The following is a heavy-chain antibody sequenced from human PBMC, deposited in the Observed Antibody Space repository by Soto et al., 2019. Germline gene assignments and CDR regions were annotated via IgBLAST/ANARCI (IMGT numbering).Heavy chain of an antibody. V-gene: IGHV1-18*04. J-gene: IGHJ6*02. D-gene: IGHD3-3*01. Sequence: ASVKVSCKASGYTFTSYGISWVRQAPGQGLEWMGWISAYNGNTNYAQKLQGRVTMTTDTSTSTAYMELRSLRSDDTAVYYCARLGLRFLEWLPLKTYYYYGMDVRGQGTTVTVAS. CDR3: ARLGLRFLEWLPLKTYYYYGMDV. CDR2: ISAYNGNT. CDR1: GYTFTSYG.